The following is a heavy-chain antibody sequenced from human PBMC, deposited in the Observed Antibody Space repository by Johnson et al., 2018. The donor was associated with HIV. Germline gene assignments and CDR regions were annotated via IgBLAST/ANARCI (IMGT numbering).Heavy chain of an antibody. CDR3: ARRDSGSLSFDI. J-gene: IGHJ3*02. CDR1: RFIFDDYG. Sequence: VQLVESGGGVLRPGGSLRLSCEGFRFIFDDYGLSWVRQAPGKGLEWVSGINWNGGSTGYADSVWGRCTISRDNGKNSLYLQMNNLRAEDTALYYCARRDSGSLSFDIWGQGTMVTVSS. CDR2: INWNGGST. V-gene: IGHV3-20*04. D-gene: IGHD1-26*01.